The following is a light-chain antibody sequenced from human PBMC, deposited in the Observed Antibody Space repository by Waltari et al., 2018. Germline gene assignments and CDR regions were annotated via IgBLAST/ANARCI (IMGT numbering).Light chain of an antibody. Sequence: QSALTQPRSVSGSPGQSVTISCTGTSSDGGNYNYVSWYQQHPGKAPKVIIYDVYKRPSGVPDRFSGSKSGNTASLTISGLQAEDGADYYCCSYADTSTYVFGTGTQVLVL. J-gene: IGLJ1*01. V-gene: IGLV2-11*01. CDR2: DVY. CDR3: CSYADTSTYV. CDR1: SSDGGNYNY.